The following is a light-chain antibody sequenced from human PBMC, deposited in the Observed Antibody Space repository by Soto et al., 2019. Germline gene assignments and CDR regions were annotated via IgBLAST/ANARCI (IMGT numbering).Light chain of an antibody. V-gene: IGLV1-40*01. Sequence: QSVLSQPHSVSGPPGQRVTISCTGSSSNIGAGYDVNWYQQLPGAAPKVLIYGNSNRPSGVADRFSGSKSGTSASLGISGIEAEDEADYYCQSYDSRLTGYVFGPGTKVTVL. CDR1: SSNIGAGYD. J-gene: IGLJ1*01. CDR2: GNS. CDR3: QSYDSRLTGYV.